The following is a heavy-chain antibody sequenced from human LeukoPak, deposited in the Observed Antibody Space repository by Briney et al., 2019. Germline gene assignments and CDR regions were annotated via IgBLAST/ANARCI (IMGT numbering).Heavy chain of an antibody. V-gene: IGHV4-34*01. J-gene: IGHJ4*02. D-gene: IGHD2-2*01. CDR3: ARGVRRWCSSTSCYLDY. CDR1: GGSFSGYY. Sequence: KPSETLSLTCAVYGGSFSGYYWSWLRQPPGKGLEWIGEINHSGSTNYNPSLKSRVTISVDTSKNQFSLKLSSVTAADTAVYYCARGVRRWCSSTSCYLDYWGQGTLVTVSS. CDR2: INHSGST.